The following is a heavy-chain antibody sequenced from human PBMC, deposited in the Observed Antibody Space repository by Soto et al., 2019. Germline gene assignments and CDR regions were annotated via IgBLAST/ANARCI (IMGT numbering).Heavy chain of an antibody. J-gene: IGHJ2*01. Sequence: QVQLQQLGAGPLRPLETLSLTCGVSGGSFSGYYWAWIRQSPGKGLEWIGEINDRGSINYNPSLKRRVGIAVDTSKNHYSLTLRSVTAEDTAVYSCAREGHDILTGHRCVWYFDLWGRGTLVTVSS. CDR3: AREGHDILTGHRCVWYFDL. CDR1: GGSFSGYY. CDR2: INDRGSI. V-gene: IGHV4-34*01. D-gene: IGHD3-9*01.